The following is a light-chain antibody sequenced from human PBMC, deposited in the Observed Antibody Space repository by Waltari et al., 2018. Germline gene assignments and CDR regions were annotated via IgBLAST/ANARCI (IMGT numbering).Light chain of an antibody. CDR3: QKYNNWPPL. CDR2: GTS. CDR1: HSVRSN. Sequence: EIVITQSPATLSVSPGERATLSCRASHSVRSNLAWYQQKPGQAPRLLIYGTSTRATGIPARFSGSGSGTEFTLIISSLQSEDSAVYYCQKYNNWPPLFGQGTKLEIK. V-gene: IGKV3-15*01. J-gene: IGKJ2*01.